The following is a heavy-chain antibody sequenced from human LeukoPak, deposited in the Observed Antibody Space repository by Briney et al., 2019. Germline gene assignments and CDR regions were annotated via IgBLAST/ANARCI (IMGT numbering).Heavy chain of an antibody. V-gene: IGHV4-59*01. J-gene: IGHJ6*02. CDR2: ICYSGST. CDR1: GGSISSYY. Sequence: TTSETLSLTCTVSGGSISSYYWSWIRQPPGKGLEWIGYICYSGSTNYNPSLKSRVTISVDTSKNQFSLKLSSVTAADTAVYYCARDSGYDRYYYYYGMDVWGQGTTVTVPS. D-gene: IGHD5-12*01. CDR3: ARDSGYDRYYYYYGMDV.